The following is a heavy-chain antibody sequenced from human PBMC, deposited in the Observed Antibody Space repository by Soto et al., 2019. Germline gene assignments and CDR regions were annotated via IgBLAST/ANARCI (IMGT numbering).Heavy chain of an antibody. D-gene: IGHD3-3*01. Sequence: SETLSLTCTVSGGSISSYYWSWIRQPPGKGLEWIGYIYYSGSTNYNPSLKSRVTISVDTSKNQSSLKLSSVTAADTAVYYCARHLDFWSGYYESAYMDVWGKGTTVTVSS. J-gene: IGHJ6*03. CDR2: IYYSGST. CDR3: ARHLDFWSGYYESAYMDV. V-gene: IGHV4-59*08. CDR1: GGSISSYY.